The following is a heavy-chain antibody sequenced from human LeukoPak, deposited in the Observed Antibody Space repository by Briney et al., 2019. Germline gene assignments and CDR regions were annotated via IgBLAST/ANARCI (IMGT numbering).Heavy chain of an antibody. CDR3: ARQGGYIAPLAL. D-gene: IGHD6-13*01. Sequence: PSETLSLTCTVSGGSISSYYWSWIRQPPGKGLEWIGYISYSGNTNYNPSLKSQVTISVDTSKNQFSLKLSSVTAADTAVYYCARQGGYIAPLALWGQGTLVTVSS. CDR1: GGSISSYY. J-gene: IGHJ4*02. V-gene: IGHV4-59*08. CDR2: ISYSGNT.